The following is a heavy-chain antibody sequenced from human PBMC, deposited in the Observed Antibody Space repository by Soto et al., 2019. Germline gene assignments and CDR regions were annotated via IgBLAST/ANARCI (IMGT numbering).Heavy chain of an antibody. J-gene: IGHJ4*02. D-gene: IGHD3-3*01. CDR3: ARDRYYDFWSGSKAYFDY. Sequence: ASVKVSCKASGYTFTSYYMHWVRQAPGQGLEWMGWISAYNGNTNYAQKLQGRVTMTTDTSTSTAYMELRSLRSDDTAVYYCARDRYYDFWSGSKAYFDYWGQGTLVTVSS. V-gene: IGHV1-18*04. CDR1: GYTFTSYY. CDR2: ISAYNGNT.